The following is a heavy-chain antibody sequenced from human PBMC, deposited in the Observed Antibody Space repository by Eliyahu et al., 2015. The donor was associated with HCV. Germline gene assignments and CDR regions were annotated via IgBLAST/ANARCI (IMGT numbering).Heavy chain of an antibody. CDR1: GGTFSNYA. Sequence: QVQLVQSGAEVKKPGSSVRVSCKTSGGTFSNYAIXWVRQAPGQGLEWMGGRIPLLGKPNYAQRFQGRVTITADESTSTSYMELTSVRSEDTAVYYCARGGTTQRRHIVMVTPTDYFAQWGQGTLVTVSS. J-gene: IGHJ4*02. CDR2: RIPLLGKP. V-gene: IGHV1-69*01. CDR3: ARGGTTQRRHIVMVTPTDYFAQ. D-gene: IGHD2-21*02.